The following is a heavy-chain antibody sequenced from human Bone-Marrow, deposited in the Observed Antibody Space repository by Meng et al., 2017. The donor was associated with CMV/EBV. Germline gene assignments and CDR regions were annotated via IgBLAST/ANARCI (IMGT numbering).Heavy chain of an antibody. J-gene: IGHJ4*02. CDR2: ISWNSGSI. CDR1: GFTFDDYA. V-gene: IGHV3-9*01. CDR3: ARVYRENWNYVPSVGIFDY. Sequence: GGSLRLSCAASGFTFDDYAMHWVRQAPGKGLEWVSGISWNSGSIGYAASVKGRFTISRDNAKNSLYLQMNSLRAEDTALYYCARVYRENWNYVPSVGIFDYWGQGTLVTVSS. D-gene: IGHD1-7*01.